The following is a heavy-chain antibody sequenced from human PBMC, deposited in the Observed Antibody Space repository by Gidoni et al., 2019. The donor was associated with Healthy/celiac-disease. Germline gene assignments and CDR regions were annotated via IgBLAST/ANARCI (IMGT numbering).Heavy chain of an antibody. CDR1: GFSLSTSGVG. Sequence: QITLKESGPTLVKPTQTLTLTCTFSGFSLSTSGVGVGWIRQPPGKALEWLALIYWNDDKRYSPSLKSRLTITKDASKNQVVLTLTNTDPVYTATYSCSHTKPLRNWFDPWGQGTLVTVSS. CDR2: IYWNDDK. CDR3: SHTKPLRNWFDP. J-gene: IGHJ5*02. V-gene: IGHV2-5*01.